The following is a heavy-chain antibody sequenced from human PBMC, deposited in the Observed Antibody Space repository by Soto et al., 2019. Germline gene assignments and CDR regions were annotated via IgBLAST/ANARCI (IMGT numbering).Heavy chain of an antibody. V-gene: IGHV1-46*01. D-gene: IGHD5-12*01. Sequence: ASVKVSCKASGYTFTSYGISWVRQAPGQGLEWMGIINPSGGSTSYAQKFQGRVTMTRDTSTSTVYMELSSLRSEDTAVYYCARDQDGYKRYYYYGMDVWGQGTTVTVSS. CDR1: GYTFTSYG. CDR2: INPSGGST. CDR3: ARDQDGYKRYYYYGMDV. J-gene: IGHJ6*02.